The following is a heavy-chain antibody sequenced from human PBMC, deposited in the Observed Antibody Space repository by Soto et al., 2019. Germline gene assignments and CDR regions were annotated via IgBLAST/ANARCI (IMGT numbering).Heavy chain of an antibody. CDR2: IFYSGNT. Sequence: PSETLSLTGTVSGGSINSYYWSWIRQPPGKGREWIGYIFYSGNTNYNPSLNSRVTLPVDTSKNQFSLKLTSVTAADTAVYYCARHAPGGPFDYWGQGTLVTVSS. CDR1: GGSINSYY. CDR3: ARHAPGGPFDY. J-gene: IGHJ4*02. V-gene: IGHV4-59*08.